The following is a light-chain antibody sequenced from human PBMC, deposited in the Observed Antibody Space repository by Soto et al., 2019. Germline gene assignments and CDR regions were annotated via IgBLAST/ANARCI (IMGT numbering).Light chain of an antibody. Sequence: DIQMTQSPSTLSASVGDRVSINCRASQTISSWLAWYQQKPGKAPKLLIYKASTLKSGVPSRFSGSGSGTEFTLTISSLQPDDFATYYCQHHNSYSEAFGQGTKVDIK. CDR3: QHHNSYSEA. CDR2: KAS. V-gene: IGKV1-5*03. J-gene: IGKJ1*01. CDR1: QTISSW.